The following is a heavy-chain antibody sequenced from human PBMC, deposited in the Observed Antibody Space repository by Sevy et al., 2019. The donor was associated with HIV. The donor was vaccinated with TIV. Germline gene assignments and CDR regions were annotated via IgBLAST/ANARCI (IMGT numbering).Heavy chain of an antibody. D-gene: IGHD2-21*02. V-gene: IGHV3-49*03. CDR2: IRSKAYGGTT. CDR3: TWSAYCGGDCYSGYYYGMDV. Sequence: SLRLSCTASGFTFGDYAMSWFRQAPGKGLEWVGFIRSKAYGGTTEYAASVKGRFTISRDDSKSIAYLQMNSLKTEDTAVYYCTWSAYCGGDCYSGYYYGMDVWGQGTTVTVSS. CDR1: GFTFGDYA. J-gene: IGHJ6*02.